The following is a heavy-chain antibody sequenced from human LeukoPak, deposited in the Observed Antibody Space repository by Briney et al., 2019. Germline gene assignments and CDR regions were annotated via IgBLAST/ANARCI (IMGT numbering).Heavy chain of an antibody. D-gene: IGHD2-21*02. CDR2: ISPDGTSR. Sequence: GGSLRLSCAASGFPFSTYSMHWVRPPPGKGLVWVSRISPDGTSRAYADSVQGRFIISRDSAKNTLFLQMNSLTFEDTAVYYCTRDGGLLPDTWGKGTLVTVSS. CDR1: GFPFSTYS. CDR3: TRDGGLLPDT. J-gene: IGHJ5*02. V-gene: IGHV3-74*01.